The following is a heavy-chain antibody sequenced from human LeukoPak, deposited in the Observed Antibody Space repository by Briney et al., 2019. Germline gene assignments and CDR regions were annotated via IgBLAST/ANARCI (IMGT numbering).Heavy chain of an antibody. D-gene: IGHD3-22*01. CDR2: IYTSGST. J-gene: IGHJ5*02. Sequence: SETLSLTCAVYGGSFSGYYWSWIRQPAGKGLEWIGRIYTSGSTNYNPSLKSRVTMSVDTSKNQFSLKLSSVTAADTAVYYCARVSYYYDSSGYYVNWFDPWGQGTLVTVSS. CDR3: ARVSYYYDSSGYYVNWFDP. V-gene: IGHV4-59*10. CDR1: GGSFSGYY.